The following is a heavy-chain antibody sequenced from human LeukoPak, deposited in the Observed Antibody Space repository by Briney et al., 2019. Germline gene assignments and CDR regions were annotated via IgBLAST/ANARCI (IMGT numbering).Heavy chain of an antibody. CDR3: ATRKLGNDY. D-gene: IGHD7-27*01. J-gene: IGHJ4*02. CDR2: IFYSGST. V-gene: IGHV4-59*01. Sequence: ETLSLTCNVSGGSISSNYWSWIRQPPGRGLEWIGYIFYSGSTNYNPSLKSRVTISVDTSKKHFSLKMSSVTAADTAVYYCATRKLGNDYWGQGTLVTVSS. CDR1: GGSISSNY.